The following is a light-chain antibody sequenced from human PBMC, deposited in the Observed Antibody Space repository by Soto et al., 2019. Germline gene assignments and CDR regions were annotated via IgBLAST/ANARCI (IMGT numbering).Light chain of an antibody. CDR1: QDISSY. Sequence: DIQLTQSPSFLSASVGDRVTITCRASQDISSYLAWYQQKPGKAPKVLIYAASNLQSGVPPRFSGSGSGTDFTLTISSLQPEDVATYFCQQSYRTPITFGQGTRLEIK. J-gene: IGKJ5*01. CDR2: AAS. CDR3: QQSYRTPIT. V-gene: IGKV1-39*01.